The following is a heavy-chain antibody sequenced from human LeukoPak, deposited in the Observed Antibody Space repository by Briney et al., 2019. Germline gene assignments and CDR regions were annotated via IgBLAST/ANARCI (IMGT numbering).Heavy chain of an antibody. D-gene: IGHD3-9*01. CDR2: SYSSGNT. V-gene: IGHV3-66*01. CDR3: ARDRTPYYDILTGYLDY. CDR1: GFTFSSYA. Sequence: PGGSLRLSCAASGFTFSSYAMSWVRQAPGKGLEWVSVSYSSGNTHYADSVKGRFTISRDNSKNTLYLQMNSLRAEDTAVYYCARDRTPYYDILTGYLDYWGQGTLVTVSS. J-gene: IGHJ4*02.